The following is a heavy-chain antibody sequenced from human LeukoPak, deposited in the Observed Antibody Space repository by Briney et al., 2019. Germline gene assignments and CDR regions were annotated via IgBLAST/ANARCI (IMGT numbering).Heavy chain of an antibody. Sequence: PGGSLRLSCAASGFTFSSYAMSWVRQAPGKGLEWVSVIYSGGSTYYADSVKGRFTISRDNSKNTLCLQMNSLRAEDTAVYYCAKRGVAGTEYYFDYWGQGTLVTVSS. V-gene: IGHV3-23*03. CDR3: AKRGVAGTEYYFDY. J-gene: IGHJ4*02. D-gene: IGHD6-19*01. CDR2: IYSGGST. CDR1: GFTFSSYA.